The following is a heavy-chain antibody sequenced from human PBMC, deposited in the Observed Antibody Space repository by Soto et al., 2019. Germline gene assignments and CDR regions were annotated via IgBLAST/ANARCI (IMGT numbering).Heavy chain of an antibody. CDR3: ARGIWQQLEPAFDI. CDR2: IYPGDSDT. D-gene: IGHD6-13*01. J-gene: IGHJ3*02. Sequence: GESLRICCKGSGDSFTSYWSGWVRQMPGKGLEWMGIIYPGDSDTRYSPSFQGQVTISADKSISTAYLQWSSLKASDTAMYYCARGIWQQLEPAFDIWGQGTMVTVSS. V-gene: IGHV5-51*01. CDR1: GDSFTSYW.